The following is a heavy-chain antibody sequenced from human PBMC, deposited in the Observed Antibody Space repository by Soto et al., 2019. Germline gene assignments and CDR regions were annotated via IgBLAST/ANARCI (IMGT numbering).Heavy chain of an antibody. D-gene: IGHD3-10*01. CDR1: GFTFSSYA. CDR3: ARQGWARYYYGSGSYSPPEY. V-gene: IGHV3-30-3*01. Sequence: QVQLVESGGGVVQPGRSLRLSCAASGFTFSSYAMHWVRQAPGKGLEWVAVISYDGSNKYYADSVKGRFTISRDNSKNTLYLQMNSLRAEDTAVYYCARQGWARYYYGSGSYSPPEYWGQGTLVTVSS. J-gene: IGHJ4*02. CDR2: ISYDGSNK.